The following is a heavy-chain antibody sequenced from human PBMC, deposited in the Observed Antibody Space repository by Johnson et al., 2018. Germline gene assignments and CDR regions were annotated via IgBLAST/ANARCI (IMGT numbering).Heavy chain of an antibody. CDR3: ASLRYCTNGVCYHAFDI. Sequence: QVQLQESGGDLVRPGESLRLSCASSGFPFSDYHMSWIRQAPGKSLEWVAYMSFSGSTIYYADSVKGRFTISRDNAKNSLYLQMNSLRAEDTAVYYCASLRYCTNGVCYHAFDIWGQGTMVTVSS. CDR2: MSFSGSTI. J-gene: IGHJ3*02. D-gene: IGHD2-8*01. CDR1: GFPFSDYH. V-gene: IGHV3-11*04.